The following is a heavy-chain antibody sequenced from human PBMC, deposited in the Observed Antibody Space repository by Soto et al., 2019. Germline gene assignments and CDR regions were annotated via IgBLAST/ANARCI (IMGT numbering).Heavy chain of an antibody. CDR2: ISSSSSYI. CDR1: GFTFSSYS. Sequence: EVQLVESGGGLVKPGGSLRLSCAASGFTFSSYSMNWVRQAPGKGLEWVSSISSSSSYIYYADSVKGRFTISRDNAKNSLYLQMNSLRAEDTAVYYCARDRSITIFGVVLDGGYYYYYMDVWGKGTTVTVSS. V-gene: IGHV3-21*01. J-gene: IGHJ6*03. CDR3: ARDRSITIFGVVLDGGYYYYYMDV. D-gene: IGHD3-3*01.